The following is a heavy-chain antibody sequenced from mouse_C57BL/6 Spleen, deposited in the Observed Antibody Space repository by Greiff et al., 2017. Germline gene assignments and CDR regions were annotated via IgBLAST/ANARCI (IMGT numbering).Heavy chain of an antibody. Sequence: QVQLQQPGAELVKPGASVKMSCKASGYTFTSYWITWVKQRPGQGLEWIGDIYPGSGSTNYNEKFKSKATLTVDTSSSTAYMQLSSLTSEDSAVYYCARRLRGLNWDGDYWGQGTTLTVSS. CDR1: GYTFTSYW. V-gene: IGHV1-55*01. D-gene: IGHD4-1*01. J-gene: IGHJ2*01. CDR2: IYPGSGST. CDR3: ARRLRGLNWDGDY.